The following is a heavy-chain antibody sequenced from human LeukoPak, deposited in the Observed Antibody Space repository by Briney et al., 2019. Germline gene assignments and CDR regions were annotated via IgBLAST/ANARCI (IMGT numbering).Heavy chain of an antibody. V-gene: IGHV3-53*01. Sequence: PGGSLRLSCAASGFTVSSKYMSWVRQAPGKGLEWVSVIYSGSTTFYADSVKGRFSISRDNSKNTLYLQMNSLRAEDTAVYYCARLRGYCSSNSCYPLGYWGQGTLVTLSS. D-gene: IGHD2-2*01. CDR3: ARLRGYCSSNSCYPLGY. CDR2: IYSGSTT. CDR1: GFTVSSKY. J-gene: IGHJ4*02.